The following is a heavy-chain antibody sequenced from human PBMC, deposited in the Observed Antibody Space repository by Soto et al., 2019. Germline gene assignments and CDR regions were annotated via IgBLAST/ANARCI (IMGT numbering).Heavy chain of an antibody. J-gene: IGHJ4*02. Sequence: ASVKLSCKASGYTFTSYGISCVRQAPRQGLEWMGWISAYDGNTNYAQKLQGRVTMTTDTPKNQFSLKLTPVTAADTAVYYCARLRADILTGYYMVFAYWGKGTLVTVSP. CDR1: GYTFTSYG. CDR3: ARLRADILTGYYMVFAY. V-gene: IGHV1-18*01. CDR2: ISAYDGNT. D-gene: IGHD3-9*01.